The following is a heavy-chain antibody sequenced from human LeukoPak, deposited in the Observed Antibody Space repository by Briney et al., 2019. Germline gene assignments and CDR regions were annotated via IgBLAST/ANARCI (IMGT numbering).Heavy chain of an antibody. CDR3: AREREWIQLPAMRSYYYMDV. CDR2: ISYSGTA. D-gene: IGHD5-18*01. CDR1: GGSISIYY. Sequence: SETLSLTCTVSGGSISIYYWSWIRQPPGKGLEWIGYISYSGTADYNPSLKSRVTISVDTSKNQFSLKLSSVTAADTAVYYCAREREWIQLPAMRSYYYMDVWGRGTTVTVSS. V-gene: IGHV4-59*01. J-gene: IGHJ6*03.